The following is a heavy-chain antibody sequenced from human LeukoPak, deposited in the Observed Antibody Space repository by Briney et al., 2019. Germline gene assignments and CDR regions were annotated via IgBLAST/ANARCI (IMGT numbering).Heavy chain of an antibody. CDR2: IYPSGTT. Sequence: PSETLSLTCTVSGASISSSYWSWIRQSAGEGLEWIGRIYPSGTTNYNPSLRSRVTISVDKSKNQFSLNLTSVTAADTAIYYCARDSPRDNIVYYYYMDVWGKGTTVTVSS. J-gene: IGHJ6*03. V-gene: IGHV4-4*07. D-gene: IGHD3-16*02. CDR3: ARDSPRDNIVYYYYMDV. CDR1: GASISSSY.